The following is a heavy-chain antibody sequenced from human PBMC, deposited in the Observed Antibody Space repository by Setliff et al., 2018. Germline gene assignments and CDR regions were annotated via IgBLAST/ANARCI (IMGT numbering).Heavy chain of an antibody. CDR1: GESFSGHY. CDR2: IYSSGRT. J-gene: IGHJ6*03. D-gene: IGHD3-10*01. Sequence: SETLSLTCAVYGESFSGHYWSWIRQPPGKGLEWIGYIYSSGRTNYNPSLKSRVTLSVDTSNNQFSLKVSSVTAADTAVYSCARHVGIRGRGYNYYYYYMDVWGKGTTVTVSS. V-gene: IGHV4-59*08. CDR3: ARHVGIRGRGYNYYYYYMDV.